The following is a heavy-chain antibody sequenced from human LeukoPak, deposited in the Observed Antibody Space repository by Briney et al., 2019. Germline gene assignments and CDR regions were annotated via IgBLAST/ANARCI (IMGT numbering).Heavy chain of an antibody. V-gene: IGHV3-66*01. CDR3: ARTGYCSSTSCRYFDY. CDR2: IYSGGST. D-gene: IGHD2-2*01. CDR1: GFTVSSNY. Sequence: GRSLRLSCAASGFTVSSNYMSWIRQAPGKGLEWVSVIYSGGSTYYADSVKGRFTISRDNSKNALYLQMNSLRAEDTAVYYCARTGYCSSTSCRYFDYWGQGTLVTVSS. J-gene: IGHJ4*02.